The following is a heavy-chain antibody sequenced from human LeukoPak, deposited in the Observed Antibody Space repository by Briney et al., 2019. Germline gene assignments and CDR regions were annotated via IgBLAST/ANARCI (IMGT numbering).Heavy chain of an antibody. J-gene: IGHJ6*03. Sequence: GGSLRLSCAASGFTFSSYSMTWVRQSPGKGLEWVSSISRNSGYIYYTDSMKGRLTIPRDNAKNSLYLQMNSLRAEDTALYYCAGGGYSYGFYYYYMDVWGKGTTVTVSS. CDR2: ISRNSGYI. CDR1: GFTFSSYS. CDR3: AGGGYSYGFYYYYMDV. D-gene: IGHD5-18*01. V-gene: IGHV3-21*04.